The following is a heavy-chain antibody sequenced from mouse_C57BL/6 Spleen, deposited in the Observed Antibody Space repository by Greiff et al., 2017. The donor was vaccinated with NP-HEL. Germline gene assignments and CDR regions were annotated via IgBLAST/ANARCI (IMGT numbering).Heavy chain of an antibody. CDR1: GYAFSSSW. Sequence: QVQLQQSGPELVKPGASVKISCKASGYAFSSSWMNWVKQRPGKGLEWIGRIYPGDGDTNYNGKFKGKATLTADKSSSTAYMQLSSLTSEDSAVYFCARHYYGTYYYAMDYWGQGTSVTVSS. D-gene: IGHD2-1*01. J-gene: IGHJ4*01. CDR3: ARHYYGTYYYAMDY. V-gene: IGHV1-82*01. CDR2: IYPGDGDT.